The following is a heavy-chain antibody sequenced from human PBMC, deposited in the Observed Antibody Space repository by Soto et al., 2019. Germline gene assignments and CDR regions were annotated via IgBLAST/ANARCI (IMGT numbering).Heavy chain of an antibody. D-gene: IGHD3-22*01. J-gene: IGHJ4*02. Sequence: SETLSLTCTVSGDSISAYSWSWVRQPPGKGLEWIGNIHYNGSTKYNPSLKSRVTMSVDTSKNQFSLKLSSVTAADTAVYYCARGSYYDSSGYYSINFDYWGQGTLVTVSS. CDR2: IHYNGST. V-gene: IGHV4-59*01. CDR1: GDSISAYS. CDR3: ARGSYYDSSGYYSINFDY.